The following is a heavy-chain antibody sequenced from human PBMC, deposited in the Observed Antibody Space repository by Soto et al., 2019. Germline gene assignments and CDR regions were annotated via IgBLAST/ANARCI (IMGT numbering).Heavy chain of an antibody. CDR3: ATDAAPAGTIPVGATDHFDY. CDR1: GGTFSSYA. J-gene: IGHJ4*02. V-gene: IGHV1-69*13. CDR2: IIPIFGTA. Sequence: SVKVSCKASGGTFSSYAISWVRQAPGQGLEWMGGIIPIFGTANYAQKFQGRVTITADESTSTAYMELSSLRSEDTAVYYCATDAAPAGTIPVGATDHFDYWRQGTLVTLS. D-gene: IGHD6-13*01.